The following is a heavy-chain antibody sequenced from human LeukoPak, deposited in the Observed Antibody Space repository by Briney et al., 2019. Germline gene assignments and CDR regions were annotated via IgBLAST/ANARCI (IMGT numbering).Heavy chain of an antibody. CDR2: INSDGSST. J-gene: IGHJ4*02. D-gene: IGHD6-13*01. Sequence: GGSLRLSCAASGFTFSSYWMHWVRQAPGKGLVWVSRINSDGSSTSYADSVKGRFTISRDNAKNTLYLQMNSLRAEDTAVYYCAKAKQLAASPDYWGQGTLVTVSS. CDR1: GFTFSSYW. CDR3: AKAKQLAASPDY. V-gene: IGHV3-74*01.